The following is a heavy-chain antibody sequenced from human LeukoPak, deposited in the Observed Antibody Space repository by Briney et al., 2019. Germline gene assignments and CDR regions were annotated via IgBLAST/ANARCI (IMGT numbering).Heavy chain of an antibody. D-gene: IGHD3-22*01. Sequence: GGSLRLSCAASGFTFSSYAMRWVRQAPGKGLEWVAVISYDGSNKYYADSVKGRFTISRDNSKNTLYLQMNSLRAEDTAVYYCAREYYYDSSGYSLWGAFDIWGQGTMVTVSS. V-gene: IGHV3-30-3*01. CDR3: AREYYYDSSGYSLWGAFDI. CDR2: ISYDGSNK. J-gene: IGHJ3*02. CDR1: GFTFSSYA.